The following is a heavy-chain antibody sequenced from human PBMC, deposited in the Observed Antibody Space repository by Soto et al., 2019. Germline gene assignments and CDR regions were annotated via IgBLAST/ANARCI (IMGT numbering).Heavy chain of an antibody. V-gene: IGHV3-7*03. CDR3: AGDGVRNGPYNGWLDP. CDR2: IKQDGREK. Sequence: EVQVVESGGDLVQPGGSLRLSCAASGFTFNSYWMTWVRQAPGKGLEWVANIKQDGREKYYVASVKGRFTISRDNGKNLLYLQMDSLTPDDTAVYYCAGDGVRNGPYNGWLDPWGQGTLVTVSS. CDR1: GFTFNSYW. D-gene: IGHD3-10*01. J-gene: IGHJ5*02.